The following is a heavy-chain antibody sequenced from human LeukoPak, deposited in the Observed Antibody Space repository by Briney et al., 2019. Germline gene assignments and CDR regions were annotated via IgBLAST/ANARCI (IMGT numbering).Heavy chain of an antibody. V-gene: IGHV6-1*01. Sequence: SQTLSLTCAVSGDSVSSNSAAWNWIRQSPSRGLEWLGRTYYRSKWYNDYAVSVKSRITINPDTSKNQFSLQLNSVTPEDTAVYHCAREVESRKSYDSSGYYYNFFDYYGMDVWGQGTTVTVSS. D-gene: IGHD3-22*01. CDR3: AREVESRKSYDSSGYYYNFFDYYGMDV. CDR1: GDSVSSNSAA. CDR2: TYYRSKWYN. J-gene: IGHJ6*02.